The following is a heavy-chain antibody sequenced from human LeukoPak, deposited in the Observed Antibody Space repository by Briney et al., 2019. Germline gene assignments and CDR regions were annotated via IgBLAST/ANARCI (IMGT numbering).Heavy chain of an antibody. Sequence: SETLSLTCSVSGASISGGTYYWGWIRQPPGKGLEWIGSIYYTGSTYDNPSLKSRVTISVDTAKNQFSLKLSSVTAADTAVYYCARRGGSGRAFDYWGQGTLVTVSS. V-gene: IGHV4-39*01. J-gene: IGHJ4*02. CDR2: IYYTGST. D-gene: IGHD1-26*01. CDR1: GASISGGTYY. CDR3: ARRGGSGRAFDY.